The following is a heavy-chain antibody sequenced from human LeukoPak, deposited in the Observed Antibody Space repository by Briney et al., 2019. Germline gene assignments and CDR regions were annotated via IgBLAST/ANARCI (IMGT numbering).Heavy chain of an antibody. D-gene: IGHD6-13*01. J-gene: IGHJ5*02. CDR2: IYPGDSDT. CDR3: AREGSSWYNWFDP. CDR1: GYSFTSYW. Sequence: GESLKISCKGSGYSFTSYWISWVRQMPGKGLEWMGIIYPGDSDTRYSPSFQGQVTISADKSISTAYLQWSSLKASDTAMYYCAREGSSWYNWFDPWGQGTLVTVSS. V-gene: IGHV5-51*01.